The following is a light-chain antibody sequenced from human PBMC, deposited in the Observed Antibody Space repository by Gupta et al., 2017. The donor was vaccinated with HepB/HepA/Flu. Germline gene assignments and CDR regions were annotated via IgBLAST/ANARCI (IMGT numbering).Light chain of an antibody. Sequence: QSVLPQPPSASGTPGQRVTISCSGSSSNIGSNTVNWYQQLPGTAPKLLIYSNNQRPSGVPARFSGSKSGTSASLAISGLQSEEEADYYCEAWDDSRNGFYVFGTGTKVTVL. J-gene: IGLJ1*01. CDR1: SSNIGSNT. CDR2: SNN. V-gene: IGLV1-44*01. CDR3: EAWDDSRNGFYV.